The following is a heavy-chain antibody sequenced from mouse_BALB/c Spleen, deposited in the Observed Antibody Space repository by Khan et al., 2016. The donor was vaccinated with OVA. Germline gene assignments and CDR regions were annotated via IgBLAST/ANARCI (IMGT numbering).Heavy chain of an antibody. CDR3: ATYFFGSSRYFDY. CDR1: GFNIKDTY. Sequence: EVKLLESGAEFVKPGASVKLSCTASGFNIKDTYMHWVKQRPEQGLEWIGRIDPANGTTKYDPKFQGTATITADTSSNTAYLQLSSLTSEGTAVYYCATYFFGSSRYFDYWGQGTTLTVSS. CDR2: IDPANGTT. J-gene: IGHJ2*01. V-gene: IGHV14-3*02. D-gene: IGHD1-1*01.